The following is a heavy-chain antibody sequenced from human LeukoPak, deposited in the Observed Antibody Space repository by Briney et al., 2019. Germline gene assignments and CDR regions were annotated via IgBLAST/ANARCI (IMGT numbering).Heavy chain of an antibody. CDR1: GFTFSSYS. CDR3: AKGRLRLGEVDAFDI. D-gene: IGHD3-16*01. CDR2: ISGSGGST. J-gene: IGHJ3*02. V-gene: IGHV3-23*01. Sequence: PGGSLRLSCAASGFTFSSYSMNWVRQAPGKGLEWVSAISGSGGSTYYADSVKGRFTISRDNSKNTLYLQMNSLRAEDTAVYYCAKGRLRLGEVDAFDIWGQGTMVTVSS.